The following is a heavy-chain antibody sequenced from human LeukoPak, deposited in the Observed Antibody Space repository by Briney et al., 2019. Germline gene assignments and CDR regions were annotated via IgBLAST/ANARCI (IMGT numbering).Heavy chain of an antibody. J-gene: IGHJ4*02. Sequence: GASVKVSCKASGYTFTGYYMHWVRQAPGQGLEWMGWINPNSGGKNYAQKFQGRVTMTRDTSISTAYMELSRLRSDDTAVYYCARDYCSGGSCLEFFDYWGQGTLVSVSS. CDR2: INPNSGGK. D-gene: IGHD2-15*01. CDR3: ARDYCSGGSCLEFFDY. V-gene: IGHV1-2*02. CDR1: GYTFTGYY.